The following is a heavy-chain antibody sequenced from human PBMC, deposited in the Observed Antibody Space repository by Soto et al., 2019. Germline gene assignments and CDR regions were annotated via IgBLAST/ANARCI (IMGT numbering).Heavy chain of an antibody. CDR1: GYNFTTFW. CDR2: IYPGDSET. CDR3: ARLYCSSSTCDSWFDP. V-gene: IGHV5-51*01. D-gene: IGHD2-2*01. J-gene: IGHJ5*02. Sequence: GESLKISCKGSGYNFTTFWIGWVRQVPGKGLEWMGIIYPGDSETKYSPDFEGQVTISADRSTNTAYLQWRSLRASDTAMYYCARLYCSSSTCDSWFDPWGQGTLVTVSS.